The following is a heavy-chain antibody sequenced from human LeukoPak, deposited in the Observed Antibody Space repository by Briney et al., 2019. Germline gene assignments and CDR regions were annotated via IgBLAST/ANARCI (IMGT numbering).Heavy chain of an antibody. D-gene: IGHD6-13*01. J-gene: IGHJ4*02. Sequence: PSQTLSLTCTVSGGSISSGGYYWSWIRQPPGKGLEGIGYISYSGSTNYNPSLKSRVTISVDTSKNQFSLKLSSVTAADAAIYYCARLYSSSLGRVFDYWGQGTLVTVSS. V-gene: IGHV4-61*08. CDR3: ARLYSSSLGRVFDY. CDR2: ISYSGST. CDR1: GGSISSGGYY.